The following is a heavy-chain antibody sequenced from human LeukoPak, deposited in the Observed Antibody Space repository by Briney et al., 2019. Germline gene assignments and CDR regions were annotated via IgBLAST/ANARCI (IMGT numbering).Heavy chain of an antibody. J-gene: IGHJ4*02. Sequence: GGSLRLSCAASGFTYSSYAMHWVRQAPGRGLEWVAVISSDGKTQYYADSVKGRFTISRDNSKSTLYLQMNSLIAEDTAVYYCARAPSSCSGTNCYRYFDYWGQGTLVTVSS. D-gene: IGHD2-2*01. CDR3: ARAPSSCSGTNCYRYFDY. CDR1: GFTYSSYA. CDR2: ISSDGKTQ. V-gene: IGHV3-30*04.